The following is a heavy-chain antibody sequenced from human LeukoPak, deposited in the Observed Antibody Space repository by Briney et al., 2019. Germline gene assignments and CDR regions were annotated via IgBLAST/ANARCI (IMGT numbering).Heavy chain of an antibody. CDR3: ARDSGNYHYDMDV. CDR1: GGTFISYA. CDR2: NFFHDGST. J-gene: IGHJ6*02. Sequence: GASVKVSCKASGGTFISYAISWVRQAPGQGLEWMGINFFHDGSTSNTQKFQGRVTMTRDTSTSTVYMELSSLRSEDTAVYYCARDSGNYHYDMDVWGQGTTVIVSS. V-gene: IGHV1-46*01. D-gene: IGHD3-10*01.